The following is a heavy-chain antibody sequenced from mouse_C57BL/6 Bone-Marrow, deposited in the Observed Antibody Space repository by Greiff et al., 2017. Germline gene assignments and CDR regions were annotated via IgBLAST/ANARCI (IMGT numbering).Heavy chain of an antibody. CDR2: IWSDGST. V-gene: IGHV2-6-1*01. D-gene: IGHD1-1*01. CDR3: ARQFYYYGSSPLYYAMDY. CDR1: GFSLTSYG. J-gene: IGHJ4*01. Sequence: VQLKESGPGLVAPSQSLSITCTVSGFSLTSYGVHWVRQPPGKGLEWLVVIWSDGSTTYNSALKSRLSISKDNSKSQVFLKMNSLQTDDTAMYYYARQFYYYGSSPLYYAMDYWGQGASVTVSS.